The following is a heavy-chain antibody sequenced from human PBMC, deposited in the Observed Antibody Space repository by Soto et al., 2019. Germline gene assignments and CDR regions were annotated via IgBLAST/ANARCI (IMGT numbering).Heavy chain of an antibody. Sequence: VQLVESGGGLVQPGGSLRLSCAASGFTFSSYGMHWVRQAPGKGLEWVAVIWYDGSNKYYADSVKGRFTISRDNSKNTLYLQMNSLRAEDTAVYYCARDLAPYCSGGSCPQGYWGQGTLVTVSS. CDR2: IWYDGSNK. V-gene: IGHV3-33*08. J-gene: IGHJ4*02. CDR1: GFTFSSYG. CDR3: ARDLAPYCSGGSCPQGY. D-gene: IGHD2-15*01.